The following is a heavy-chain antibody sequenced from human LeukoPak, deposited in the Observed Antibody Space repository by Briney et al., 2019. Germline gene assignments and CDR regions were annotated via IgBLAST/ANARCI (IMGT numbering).Heavy chain of an antibody. CDR1: GSGLSTRGVG. V-gene: IGHV2-5*02. D-gene: IGHD6-19*01. Sequence: CGPSLAPPKQPLTLTCTFPGSGLSTRGVGVGWIRQPPVKALESPATLSWDDDKRYSPSLKSRLTIAKDTSNNQVVLTMTNMDPVDTATYYCAHRRAATRRIAVAGTNWFDPWGQGTLVTLSS. J-gene: IGHJ5*02. CDR3: AHRRAATRRIAVAGTNWFDP. CDR2: LSWDDDK.